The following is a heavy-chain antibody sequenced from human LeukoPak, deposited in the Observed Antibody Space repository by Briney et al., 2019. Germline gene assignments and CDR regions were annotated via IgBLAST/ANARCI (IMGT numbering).Heavy chain of an antibody. D-gene: IGHD6-13*01. CDR2: INPNSGGT. J-gene: IGHJ5*02. Sequence: ASVKVSCKASGYTFTGYYMHWVRQAPGQGLEWMRCINPNSGGTNYAQKFQGRFTMTRDTSISTAYMELSRLRSDATAVYYCARDAHSSWNWFDPWGQGTLVTVSS. V-gene: IGHV1-2*02. CDR1: GYTFTGYY. CDR3: ARDAHSSWNWFDP.